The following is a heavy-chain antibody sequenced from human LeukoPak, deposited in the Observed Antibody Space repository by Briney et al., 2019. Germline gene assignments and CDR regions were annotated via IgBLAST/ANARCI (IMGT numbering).Heavy chain of an antibody. CDR3: ARTVASSSGWYRYFDY. J-gene: IGHJ4*02. Sequence: SGPTLVHPTPPLTLTCTFSGFSLRTSGMCVSWIRQPPGKALEWLALIDWDADKSYSTSLKTSLTISKDTSKNQVVLTMTNMDPVDTATYYCARTVASSSGWYRYFDYWGQGTLVTVSS. CDR1: GFSLRTSGMC. D-gene: IGHD6-19*01. V-gene: IGHV2-70*01. CDR2: IDWDADK.